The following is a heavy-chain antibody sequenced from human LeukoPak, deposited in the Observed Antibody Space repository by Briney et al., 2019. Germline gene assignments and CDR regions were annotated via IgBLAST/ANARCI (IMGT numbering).Heavy chain of an antibody. D-gene: IGHD3-3*01. CDR1: GFTFSSYG. V-gene: IGHV3-30*03. CDR3: ARAHSLEWLQVTNYYGMDV. J-gene: IGHJ6*02. CDR2: ISYDGSNK. Sequence: GGSLRLSCAASGFTFSSYGMHWVRQAPGKGLEWVAVISYDGSNKYYADSVKGRFTISRDNSKNTLYLQMNSLRAEDTAVYYCARAHSLEWLQVTNYYGMDVWGQGTTVTVSS.